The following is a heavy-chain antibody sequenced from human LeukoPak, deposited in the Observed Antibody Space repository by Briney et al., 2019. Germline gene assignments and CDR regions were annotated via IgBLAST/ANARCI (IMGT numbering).Heavy chain of an antibody. D-gene: IGHD3-22*01. CDR1: GFTFSTYS. Sequence: KTGGSLRLSCAASGFTFSTYSMDWVRQAPGKGLEWVSSISSSSNYIYYADSLKGRFTVSRDNAKNSLYLQMNSLRAEDTAVYYCARLYYYDSSPPFGAFDIWGQGTMVTVSS. CDR3: ARLYYYDSSPPFGAFDI. J-gene: IGHJ3*02. CDR2: ISSSSNYI. V-gene: IGHV3-21*01.